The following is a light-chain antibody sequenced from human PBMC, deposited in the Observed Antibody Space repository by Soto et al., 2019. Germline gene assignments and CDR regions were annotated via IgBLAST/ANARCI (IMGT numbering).Light chain of an antibody. J-gene: IGKJ2*01. Sequence: DIQMTQSPSSLSASVGDRVTITCRASQSISSYLNWYQQKPVKAPKHLIYAASSLQSGVPSRFSGSGSGTDFTLTISSLQPEDFATYYCQQSYSTPHTFGQETKLEIK. CDR2: AAS. CDR3: QQSYSTPHT. CDR1: QSISSY. V-gene: IGKV1-39*01.